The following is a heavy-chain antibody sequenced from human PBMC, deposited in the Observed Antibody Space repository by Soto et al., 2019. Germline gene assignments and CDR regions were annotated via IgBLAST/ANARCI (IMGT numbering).Heavy chain of an antibody. CDR2: VHYSGST. Sequence: QVQLQESGPGLVKPSETLSLTCSVSGDSIGTYYWSWVRQPPGKGLEWLGFVHYSGSTQYNPSLKGRVTKSMDTSKNQLPLKLRSVTAADTAVYYCARESEGGNVHDWFDPWGQGILVTVSS. CDR1: GDSIGTYY. J-gene: IGHJ5*02. CDR3: ARESEGGNVHDWFDP. D-gene: IGHD1-1*01. V-gene: IGHV4-59*01.